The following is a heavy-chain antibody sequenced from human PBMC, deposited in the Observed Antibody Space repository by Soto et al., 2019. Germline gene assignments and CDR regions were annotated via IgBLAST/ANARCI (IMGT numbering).Heavy chain of an antibody. D-gene: IGHD2-21*01. J-gene: IGHJ4*02. Sequence: QVQLVQSGGEVKEPGASVKVSCKASGYRFSRYGINWVRQAPGQGLEWMGWVSTYDGNTQYAQKFQGRITMTTDTSTHTGYLELRSLTSDDTAVYYCARDEEDANLMIVVLPGDYWGQGTLVSVSS. CDR3: ARDEEDANLMIVVLPGDY. CDR2: VSTYDGNT. CDR1: GYRFSRYG. V-gene: IGHV1-18*01.